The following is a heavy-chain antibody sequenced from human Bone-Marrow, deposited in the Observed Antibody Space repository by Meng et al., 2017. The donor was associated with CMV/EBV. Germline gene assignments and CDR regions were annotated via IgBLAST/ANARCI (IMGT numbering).Heavy chain of an antibody. D-gene: IGHD3-22*01. CDR1: GGYISSGGYY. J-gene: IGHJ4*02. CDR2: IYYSGST. CDR3: AGLRSYDSSGYYLDY. Sequence: GGYISSGGYYWSWIRQHPGKGLEWIGYIYYSGSTYYNPSLKSRVTISVDTSKNQFSLKLSSVTAADTAVYYCAGLRSYDSSGYYLDYWGQGTLVTVSS. V-gene: IGHV4-31*02.